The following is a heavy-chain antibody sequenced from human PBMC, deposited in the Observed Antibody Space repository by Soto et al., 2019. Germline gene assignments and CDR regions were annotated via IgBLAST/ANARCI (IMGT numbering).Heavy chain of an antibody. CDR3: ASSTYYDILTGPFDY. J-gene: IGHJ4*02. V-gene: IGHV4-39*01. D-gene: IGHD3-9*01. CDR2: IYYSGST. Sequence: SETLSLTCTVSGGSISSSSYYWGWIRQPPGKGLEWIGSIYYSGSTYYNPSLKSRVTISADTSKNQFSLKLSSVTAADTAVYYCASSTYYDILTGPFDYWGQGTLVTVSS. CDR1: GGSISSSSYY.